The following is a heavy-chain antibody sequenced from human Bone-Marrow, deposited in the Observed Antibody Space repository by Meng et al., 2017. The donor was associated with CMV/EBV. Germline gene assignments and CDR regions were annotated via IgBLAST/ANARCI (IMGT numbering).Heavy chain of an antibody. D-gene: IGHD1-20*01. Sequence: SQTLSLTCAISGDSVSSKGTACNWVRQSPSRGLEWLGRTYYKSKWYYDYVASVKSRIIINPDTSKNQFSLQLNSVTPEDTATYYCARYIIGKGMDVWGQGTRVTVSS. CDR2: TYYKSKWYY. CDR1: GDSVSSKGTA. J-gene: IGHJ6*02. CDR3: ARYIIGKGMDV. V-gene: IGHV6-1*01.